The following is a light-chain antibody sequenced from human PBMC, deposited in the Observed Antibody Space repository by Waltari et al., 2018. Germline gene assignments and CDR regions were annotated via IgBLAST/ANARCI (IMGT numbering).Light chain of an antibody. V-gene: IGLV2-11*01. CDR3: YSYAGSHE. Sequence: QSALTQPRSVSGSPGQSVTVSCTGTSSAIGDYDCVSWYQHHPGKAPKLLIYDVSKRPSGVPDRFCASKSGNTASLTISGLQAEDEADYYCYSYAGSHEFGGGTKLTVL. CDR2: DVS. CDR1: SSAIGDYDC. J-gene: IGLJ2*01.